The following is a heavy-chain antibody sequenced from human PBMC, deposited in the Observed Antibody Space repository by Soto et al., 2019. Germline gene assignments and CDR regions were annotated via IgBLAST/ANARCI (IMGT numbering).Heavy chain of an antibody. J-gene: IGHJ6*02. CDR1: GFIFSDYT. V-gene: IGHV3-48*04. CDR2: ISSSGGAI. Sequence: EVQLVESGGDLVQPGGSLRLSCAASGFIFSDYTMTWVRQAPGRGLEFVSHISSSGGAIFYAESVKGRFTVSRDNAKNSLYLQMNSLRAKDPAVYFCARDHGGSTWFVGVYYSFGMDVWGQGTAVTVSS. D-gene: IGHD3-16*01. CDR3: ARDHGGSTWFVGVYYSFGMDV.